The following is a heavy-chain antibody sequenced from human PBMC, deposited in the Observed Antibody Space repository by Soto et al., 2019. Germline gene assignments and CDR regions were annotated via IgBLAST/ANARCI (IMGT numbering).Heavy chain of an antibody. CDR1: GFTFSSYS. CDR2: ISSSSRTI. Sequence: GGSLRLSCAASGFTFSSYSMNWVRQAPGKGLEWVSYISSSSRTIYYAESVKGRFTISRDNAKNSMYLQMNSLRDEDTAVYYCARPEYSSSSYGMDVWGQGTTVTVSS. CDR3: ARPEYSSSSYGMDV. V-gene: IGHV3-48*02. D-gene: IGHD6-6*01. J-gene: IGHJ6*02.